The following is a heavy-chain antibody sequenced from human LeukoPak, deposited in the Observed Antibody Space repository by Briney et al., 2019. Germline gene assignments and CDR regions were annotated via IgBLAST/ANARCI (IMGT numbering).Heavy chain of an antibody. J-gene: IGHJ4*02. D-gene: IGHD6-13*01. CDR2: ISAYNGNT. Sequence: ASVKVSCKASGYTFSGYYMHWVRQAPGQGLEWMGWISAYNGNTNYAQKLQGRVTMTTDTSTSTAYMELRSLRSDDTAVYYCARDGEQQLVSPTSNQYYFDYWGQGTLVTVSS. CDR1: GYTFSGYY. CDR3: ARDGEQQLVSPTSNQYYFDY. V-gene: IGHV1-18*04.